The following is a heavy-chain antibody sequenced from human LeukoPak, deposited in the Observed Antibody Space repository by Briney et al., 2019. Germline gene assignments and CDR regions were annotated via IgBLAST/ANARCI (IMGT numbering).Heavy chain of an antibody. Sequence: GGSLRLSCAASGFLFSSYAMHWVRPAPGKGLGWGAFIWGEGGNKYYEDSVKGRFTISRDNSKNTLYLQMNSLRAEDTAVYYCARVFPQYYDRSGNWTDDAFDVWGQGTMVTVSS. D-gene: IGHD3-22*01. CDR1: GFLFSSYA. CDR2: IWGEGGNK. V-gene: IGHV3-33*01. CDR3: ARVFPQYYDRSGNWTDDAFDV. J-gene: IGHJ3*01.